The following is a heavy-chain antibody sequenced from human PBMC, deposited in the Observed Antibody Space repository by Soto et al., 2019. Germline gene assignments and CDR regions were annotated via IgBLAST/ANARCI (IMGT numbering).Heavy chain of an antibody. Sequence: AAVKVSCKASGYTFTSYGISWVRQAPGQGLEWMGWISAYNGNTNYAQKLQGRVTMTTDTSTSTAYMELRSLRSDDTAVYYCARASAYSSGWYGQDWFDPWGQGTLVTVPS. V-gene: IGHV1-18*04. D-gene: IGHD6-19*01. CDR2: ISAYNGNT. CDR3: ARASAYSSGWYGQDWFDP. CDR1: GYTFTSYG. J-gene: IGHJ5*02.